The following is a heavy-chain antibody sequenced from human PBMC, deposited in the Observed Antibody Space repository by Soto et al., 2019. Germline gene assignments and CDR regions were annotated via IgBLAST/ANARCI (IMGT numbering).Heavy chain of an antibody. D-gene: IGHD2-15*01. CDR1: DFSISNAW. CDR2: VKRKIDGETT. V-gene: IGHV3-15*07. Sequence: EVQLVESGGGLVKPGGSLRLSCAASDFSISNAWMNWVRQAPGKGLEWVGRVKRKIDGETTDYAAHVKGRFTISRDDSNNMLYLQMTSLKADDTAVYYCTTGSVEGVWGQGTTVTVSS. J-gene: IGHJ6*02. CDR3: TTGSVEGV.